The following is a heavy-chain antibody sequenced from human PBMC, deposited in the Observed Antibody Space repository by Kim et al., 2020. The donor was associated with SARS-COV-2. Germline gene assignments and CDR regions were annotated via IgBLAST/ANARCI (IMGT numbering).Heavy chain of an antibody. CDR2: IDPNSGGT. V-gene: IGHV1-2*04. D-gene: IGHD3-10*01. Sequence: ASVKVSCKASGYTFTGYYMHWVRQAPGQGLEWMGWIDPNSGGTNYAQKFQGWVTMTRDTSISTAYMELSRLRSDDTAVYYCARGRTLYYYGSGSYYNELDPWGQGTLVTVSS. CDR3: ARGRTLYYYGSGSYYNELDP. CDR1: GYTFTGYY. J-gene: IGHJ5*02.